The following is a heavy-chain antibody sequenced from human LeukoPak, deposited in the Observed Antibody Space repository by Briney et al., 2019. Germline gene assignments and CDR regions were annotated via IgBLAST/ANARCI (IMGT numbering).Heavy chain of an antibody. CDR3: ARARDSSWDY. D-gene: IGHD6-13*01. CDR2: IKDDGSEK. Sequence: GGSLRLSCAASGFTFSSYWMSWVRQAPGKGLEWVANIKDDGSEKYYVDSVKGRLTISRDDAKNSLYLQMNSLRAEDTAVYYCARARDSSWDYWGQGTLVTVSS. J-gene: IGHJ4*02. CDR1: GFTFSSYW. V-gene: IGHV3-7*03.